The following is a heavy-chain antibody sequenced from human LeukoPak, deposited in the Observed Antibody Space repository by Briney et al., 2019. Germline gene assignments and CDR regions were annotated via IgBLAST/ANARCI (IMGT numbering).Heavy chain of an antibody. CDR2: IYYSGST. J-gene: IGHJ4*02. V-gene: IGHV4-59*01. D-gene: IGHD5-18*01. CDR3: ARGRQRGYSYGYSY. CDR1: GGSISSYY. Sequence: TSSETLSLTCTVSGGSISSYYWSWIRQPPGKGLEWIGYIYYSGSTNYDPSLKSRVTISVDTSKNQFSLKLSSVTAADTAVYYCARGRQRGYSYGYSYWGQGTLVTVSS.